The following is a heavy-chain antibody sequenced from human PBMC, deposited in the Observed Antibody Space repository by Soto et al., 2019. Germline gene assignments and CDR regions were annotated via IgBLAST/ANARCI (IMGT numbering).Heavy chain of an antibody. CDR2: IRIKPNGFTT. V-gene: IGHV3-72*01. D-gene: IGHD6-13*01. Sequence: EVQLVESGGGLVQPGGSLRLSCAASGFTFSDHYMDWVRQAPGKGLEWVGRIRIKPNGFTTEYAASVKGRFTISSDNSKNSLYLQMNSLKTEDTAVYYCAKVSRSFASEYWGKGTLVTVSS. J-gene: IGHJ4*02. CDR3: AKVSRSFASEY. CDR1: GFTFSDHY.